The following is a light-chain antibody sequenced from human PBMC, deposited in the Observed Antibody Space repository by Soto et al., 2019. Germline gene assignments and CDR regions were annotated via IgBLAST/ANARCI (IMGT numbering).Light chain of an antibody. CDR2: KAS. CDR1: QSISSW. Sequence: DIKMTQSPSTLSASVGDRVTITCRASQSISSWLAWYQQKPGQAPKLLIYKASSLESGVLSRFSGSGSGTEFTLTISSLQPDDFATYYSQQYNSYSPTFGQGTKVQIK. J-gene: IGKJ1*01. V-gene: IGKV1-5*03. CDR3: QQYNSYSPT.